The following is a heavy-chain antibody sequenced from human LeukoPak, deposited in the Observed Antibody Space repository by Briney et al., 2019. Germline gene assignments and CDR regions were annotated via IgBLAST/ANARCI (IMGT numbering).Heavy chain of an antibody. CDR3: ARDWKGNQWEVGLVIGL. CDR1: GYTFTNYY. Sequence: ASVKVSCKASGYTFTNYYIHWVRQAPGQGLEWMGTINPSGGGTSCAQKFQGRVTMTRDTSTSTVYMELSSLRSEDTAVYYCARDWKGNQWEVGLVIGLWGRGTLVTVSS. J-gene: IGHJ2*01. CDR2: INPSGGGT. V-gene: IGHV1-46*01. D-gene: IGHD1-26*01.